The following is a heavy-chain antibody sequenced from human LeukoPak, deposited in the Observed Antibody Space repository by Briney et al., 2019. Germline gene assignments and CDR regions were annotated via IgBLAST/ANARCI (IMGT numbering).Heavy chain of an antibody. Sequence: ASVKVSCKASGYTFTNYGFSWVRQAPGQGLEWMGWISAYNGYTDYAQKFQFRVTMTTDTSTSTAYMELRSLRSGDTAVYYCARDKAVTTEVTQHSQHWGQGTLVTVSS. CDR1: GYTFTNYG. V-gene: IGHV1-18*01. CDR2: ISAYNGYT. J-gene: IGHJ1*01. CDR3: ARDKAVTTEVTQHSQH. D-gene: IGHD4-23*01.